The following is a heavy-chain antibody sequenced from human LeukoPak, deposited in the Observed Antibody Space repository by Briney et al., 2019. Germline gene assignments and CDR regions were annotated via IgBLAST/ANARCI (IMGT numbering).Heavy chain of an antibody. Sequence: ASVKVSCKASGYTFTGYYMHWVRQAPGQGLEWMGWINPNSGGTNYAQKFQGRVTMTRDTSISTAYMELSRLRSDDTAVYYCARDLGDILTGYPPDFDYWGQGTLVTVSS. J-gene: IGHJ4*02. D-gene: IGHD3-9*01. V-gene: IGHV1-2*02. CDR1: GYTFTGYY. CDR3: ARDLGDILTGYPPDFDY. CDR2: INPNSGGT.